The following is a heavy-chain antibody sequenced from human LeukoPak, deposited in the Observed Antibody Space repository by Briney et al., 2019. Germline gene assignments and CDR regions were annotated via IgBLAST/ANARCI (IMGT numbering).Heavy chain of an antibody. J-gene: IGHJ4*02. CDR3: ASLARQWLVTSRGVFDY. CDR2: IYYSGST. D-gene: IGHD6-19*01. V-gene: IGHV4-59*01. CDR1: GGSISSYY. Sequence: SETLSLTCTVSGGSISSYYWSWIRQPPGKGLVWIGYIYYSGSTNYNPSLKSRVTISVDTSRNQFSLKLSSVTAADTAVYYCASLARQWLVTSRGVFDYWGQGTLVTVSS.